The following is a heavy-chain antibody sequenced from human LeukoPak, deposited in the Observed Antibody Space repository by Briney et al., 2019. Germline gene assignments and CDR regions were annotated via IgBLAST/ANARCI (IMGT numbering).Heavy chain of an antibody. CDR1: GFTFSSYA. D-gene: IGHD3-10*01. CDR3: AKDQLGWNYYGSGSGNDAFDI. Sequence: GGSLRLSCAASGFTFSSYAMSWVRQAPGKGLEWVSAISGSGGSTYYADSVKGRFTISRDNSKNTLYLQMNSLRAEDTAVYYCAKDQLGWNYYGSGSGNDAFDIWGQGTMVTVSS. CDR2: ISGSGGST. J-gene: IGHJ3*02. V-gene: IGHV3-23*01.